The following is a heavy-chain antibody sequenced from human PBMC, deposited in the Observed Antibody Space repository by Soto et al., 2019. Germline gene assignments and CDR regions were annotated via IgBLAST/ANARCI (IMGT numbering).Heavy chain of an antibody. D-gene: IGHD6-6*01. CDR3: AQERDSSSSVAIWDY. CDR1: GLTFDGYA. Sequence: EVQLVESGGGLVQPGRSLRLSCAASGLTFDGYAMHWVRQAPGKGLEWVSSISWNSGTKYYAASVKGRFTISRDNAKNPLYLQMNSLGAADTALYYCAQERDSSSSVAIWDYWDQGNLVTVAA. J-gene: IGHJ4*01. V-gene: IGHV3-9*01. CDR2: ISWNSGTK.